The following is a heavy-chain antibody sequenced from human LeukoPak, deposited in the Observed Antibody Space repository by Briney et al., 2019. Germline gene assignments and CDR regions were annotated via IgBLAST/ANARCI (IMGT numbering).Heavy chain of an antibody. CDR2: INPNSGGT. CDR1: GYTFTSYY. D-gene: IGHD6-6*01. CDR3: ARGRYSIAARRVSVNWFDP. J-gene: IGHJ5*02. V-gene: IGHV1-2*04. Sequence: ASVKVSCKASGYTFTSYYIHWVRQAPGQGLEWMGWINPNSGGTNYAQKFQGWVTMTRDTSISTAYMELSRLRSDDTAVYYCARGRYSIAARRVSVNWFDPWGQGTLVTVSS.